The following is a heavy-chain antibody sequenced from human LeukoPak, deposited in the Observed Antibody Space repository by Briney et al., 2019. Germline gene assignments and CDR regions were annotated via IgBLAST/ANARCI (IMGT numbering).Heavy chain of an antibody. Sequence: GGSLRLSCAASGFTFSSYPMHWVRQAPGKGLEWVSLISYDGNHKYYADSVKGRFTISRDNSKNTLYLQMNSLRAEDTAVYYCARGGTPITIFGVVPYFDYWGQGTLVTVSS. CDR3: ARGGTPITIFGVVPYFDY. CDR2: ISYDGNHK. J-gene: IGHJ4*02. CDR1: GFTFSSYP. D-gene: IGHD3-3*01. V-gene: IGHV3-30-3*01.